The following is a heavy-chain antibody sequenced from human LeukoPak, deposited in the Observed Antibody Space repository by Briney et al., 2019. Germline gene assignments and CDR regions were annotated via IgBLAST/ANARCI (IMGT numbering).Heavy chain of an antibody. CDR3: ARDPSSGGGFDP. V-gene: IGHV3-7*01. CDR2: IKQDGSEK. D-gene: IGHD3-10*01. J-gene: IGHJ5*02. CDR1: RFTFSNYW. Sequence: PGGSLRLSCATSRFTFSNYWMSWVRQAPGKGLEWVANIKQDGSEKYYVDSVKGRFTISRDNAKNSLYLQMNSLRAEDTAVYYCARDPSSGGGFDPWGQGTLVTVSS.